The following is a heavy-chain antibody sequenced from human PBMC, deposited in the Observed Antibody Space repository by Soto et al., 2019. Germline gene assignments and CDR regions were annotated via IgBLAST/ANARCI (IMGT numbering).Heavy chain of an antibody. V-gene: IGHV3-30*18. CDR2: ISYDGSNK. J-gene: IGHJ4*02. Sequence: PGGSLRLSCAASGFTFSSYGMHWVRQSPGKGLEWVAVISYDGSNKYYADSVKGRFTISRDNSKNTPYLQMNSLRAEDTAVYYCAKVGGGADYWGQGTLVTVSS. CDR3: AKVGGGADY. CDR1: GFTFSSYG. D-gene: IGHD3-16*01.